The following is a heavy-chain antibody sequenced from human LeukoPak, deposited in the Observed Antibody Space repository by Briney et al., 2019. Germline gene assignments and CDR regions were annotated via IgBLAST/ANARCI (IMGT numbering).Heavy chain of an antibody. CDR2: INPSGGST. V-gene: IGHV1-46*01. CDR1: GGTFSSYA. J-gene: IGHJ4*02. Sequence: ASVKVSCKASGGTFSSYAISWVRQAPGQGLEWMGIINPSGGSTSYAQKFQGRVTMTRDMSTSTVYMELSSLRSEDTAVYYCILDSSGYYSFDYWGQGTLVTVSS. D-gene: IGHD3-22*01. CDR3: ILDSSGYYSFDY.